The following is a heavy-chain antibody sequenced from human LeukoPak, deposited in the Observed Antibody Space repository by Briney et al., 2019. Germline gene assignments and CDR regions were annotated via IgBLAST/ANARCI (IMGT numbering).Heavy chain of an antibody. D-gene: IGHD3-3*01. CDR2: ITHDGTRT. Sequence: GGSLRLSCEASGFTFSTYWMHWVRQAPGKGLVWVSRITHDGTRTTYADSVKGRFTISRDNAKNTLYVQMNSLRAEDTAVYYCARGAFGVYAFDIWGQGTMVTVSS. J-gene: IGHJ3*02. CDR1: GFTFSTYW. V-gene: IGHV3-74*01. CDR3: ARGAFGVYAFDI.